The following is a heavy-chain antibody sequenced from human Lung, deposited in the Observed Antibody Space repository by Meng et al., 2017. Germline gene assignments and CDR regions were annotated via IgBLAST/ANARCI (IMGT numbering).Heavy chain of an antibody. CDR1: GWSFSAYY. V-gene: IGHV4-34*01. CDR3: ARGPTTMAHDFDY. D-gene: IGHD4-11*01. J-gene: IGHJ4*02. CDR2: INHSGST. Sequence: QVPLQQWGEGLLQPSETLSLTGCVSGWSFSAYYWSWIRQPPGKGLEWIGEINHSGSTNYNPSLESRATISVDTSQNNLSLKLSSVTAADSAVYYCARGPTTMAHDFDYWGQGTLVTVSS.